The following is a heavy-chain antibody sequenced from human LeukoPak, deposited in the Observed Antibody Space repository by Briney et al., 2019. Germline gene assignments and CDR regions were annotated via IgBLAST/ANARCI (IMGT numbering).Heavy chain of an antibody. CDR2: ISGSGGST. CDR1: GFTFSSYA. J-gene: IGHJ6*02. D-gene: IGHD2-2*01. Sequence: GGSLRLSCAASGFTFSSYAMSWVRQAPGKGLEWVSAISGSGGSTYYADSVKGRFTISRDNSKNTLYLQMNSLRAEDTAVYYCATLVVPAAVSRYYYYGMDVWGQGTTVTVSS. V-gene: IGHV3-23*01. CDR3: ATLVVPAAVSRYYYYGMDV.